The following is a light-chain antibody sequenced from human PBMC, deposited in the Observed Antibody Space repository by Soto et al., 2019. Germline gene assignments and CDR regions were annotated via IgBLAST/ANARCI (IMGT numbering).Light chain of an antibody. Sequence: EIVLTQYPGTLSLSPGERATLSCRASQSVSTSYLAWYQQKPGQAPRLLIYGASSRATGIPDRFSGSGSGTDFTLTISRLEPEDCAVYYCQQYGSSPWPFGQGTKVEIK. J-gene: IGKJ1*01. CDR2: GAS. CDR1: QSVSTSY. V-gene: IGKV3-20*01. CDR3: QQYGSSPWP.